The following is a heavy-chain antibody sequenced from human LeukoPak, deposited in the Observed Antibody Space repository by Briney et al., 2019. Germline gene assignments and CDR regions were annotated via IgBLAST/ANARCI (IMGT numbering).Heavy chain of an antibody. V-gene: IGHV3-23*01. CDR2: ISGSGGST. CDR1: GFTFSSYA. J-gene: IGHJ5*02. Sequence: GGSLRLSCAASGFTFSSYAMSWVRQAPGKGLEWVSAISGSGGSTYYADSVKGRFTIPRDNSKNTLYLQMNSLRAEDTAVYYCAKDRIPTIWNWFDPWGQGTLVTVSS. CDR3: AKDRIPTIWNWFDP. D-gene: IGHD5-12*01.